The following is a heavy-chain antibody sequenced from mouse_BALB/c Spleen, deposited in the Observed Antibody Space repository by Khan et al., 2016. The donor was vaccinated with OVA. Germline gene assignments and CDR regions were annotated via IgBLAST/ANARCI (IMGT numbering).Heavy chain of an antibody. CDR1: GYSITTNYA. Sequence: VQLQESGPGLVKPSQSLSLTCTVTGYSITTNYAWDWIRQFPGNKLEWMGYISYSGSTSYNPSLKSRISITRDTSKHQFFLQLNSVTTEDTATYYCARKNYYGYAGDYWGQGTSVTVSS. J-gene: IGHJ4*01. CDR3: ARKNYYGYAGDY. D-gene: IGHD1-1*01. CDR2: ISYSGST. V-gene: IGHV3-2*02.